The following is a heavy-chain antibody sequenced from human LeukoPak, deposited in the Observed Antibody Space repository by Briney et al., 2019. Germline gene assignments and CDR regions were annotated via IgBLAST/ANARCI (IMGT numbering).Heavy chain of an antibody. CDR2: ISGGGIST. V-gene: IGHV3-23*01. CDR1: GFTFSSYA. CDR3: AKDDSGYYKGVDY. Sequence: GGSLRLSCAASGFTFSSYAMNWVRQAPGKGLDWVSAISGGGISTYYADSVKGRFTISRDNSKNMLYLQMNSLRAEDTAVYYCAKDDSGYYKGVDYWGQGTQVTVPS. J-gene: IGHJ4*02. D-gene: IGHD3-3*01.